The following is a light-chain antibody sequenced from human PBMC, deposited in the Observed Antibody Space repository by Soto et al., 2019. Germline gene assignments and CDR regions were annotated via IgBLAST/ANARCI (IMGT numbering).Light chain of an antibody. CDR1: QTITNY. Sequence: DIQMTQSPSSLSASVGDRVTITCRASQTITNYFNWYQQKPGRAPKLLIFSASTLLSGVPSRFTGGGSGTDFTLTIDSLLPEDFATYYCQQSYSSPWTFGQGTKVEIK. CDR2: SAS. CDR3: QQSYSSPWT. J-gene: IGKJ1*01. V-gene: IGKV1-39*01.